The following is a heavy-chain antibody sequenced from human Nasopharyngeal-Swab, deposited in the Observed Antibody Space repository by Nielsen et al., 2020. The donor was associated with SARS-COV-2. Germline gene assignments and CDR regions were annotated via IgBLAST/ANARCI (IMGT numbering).Heavy chain of an antibody. Sequence: GSLRPSCAASGFTFSSYWMHWVRQAPGKGLVWVSRINSDGSSTSYADSVKGRFTISRDNAKNTLYLQMNSLRAEDTAVYYCAREVVTARYYGMDVWGQGTTVTVSS. CDR2: INSDGSST. CDR3: AREVVTARYYGMDV. J-gene: IGHJ6*02. V-gene: IGHV3-74*01. CDR1: GFTFSSYW. D-gene: IGHD2-21*02.